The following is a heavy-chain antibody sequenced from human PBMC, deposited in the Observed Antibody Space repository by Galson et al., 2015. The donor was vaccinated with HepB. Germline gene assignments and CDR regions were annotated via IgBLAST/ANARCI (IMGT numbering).Heavy chain of an antibody. CDR3: TTDKSRYAAGWQYFDY. J-gene: IGHJ4*02. V-gene: IGHV3-15*07. CDR2: IKSKPDGETT. Sequence: SLRLSCAASGFTFRNAYMNWVRQAPGKGLEWVGRIKSKPDGETTDYAAPVKDRLVITKDDSKNTLYLQITGLKTEDTAGYYCTTDKSRYAAGWQYFDYWGQGTLVTVSS. D-gene: IGHD3-16*01. CDR1: GFTFRNAY.